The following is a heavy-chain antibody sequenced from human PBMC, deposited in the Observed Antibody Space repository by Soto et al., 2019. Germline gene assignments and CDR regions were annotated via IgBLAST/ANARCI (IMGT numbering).Heavy chain of an antibody. CDR2: IKQDGSEK. Sequence: EVQLVESGGGLVQPGGSLRLSCAASGFTFSSYWMSWVRQAPGKGLEWVANIKQDGSEKYYVDSVKGRFTISRDNAKNSLYLQMNSLRAGDTAVYYCARVQDGDYVTDAFDIWGQGTMVTVSS. D-gene: IGHD4-17*01. V-gene: IGHV3-7*04. CDR1: GFTFSSYW. J-gene: IGHJ3*02. CDR3: ARVQDGDYVTDAFDI.